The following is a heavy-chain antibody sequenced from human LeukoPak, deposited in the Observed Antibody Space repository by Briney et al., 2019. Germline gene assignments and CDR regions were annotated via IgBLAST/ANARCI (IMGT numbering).Heavy chain of an antibody. CDR2: IYPGDSDP. CDR1: GYTFTRYW. D-gene: IGHD2-15*01. CDR3: ARPCSGGSCQRDY. Sequence: GESLKISCKRSGYTFTRYWIDWVRQLPGTGLARLGIIYPGDSDPRYSPSFQGQVTISADKSISTAYLQWSSLKASDTAMYYCARPCSGGSCQRDYWGQGTLVTVSS. J-gene: IGHJ4*02. V-gene: IGHV5-51*01.